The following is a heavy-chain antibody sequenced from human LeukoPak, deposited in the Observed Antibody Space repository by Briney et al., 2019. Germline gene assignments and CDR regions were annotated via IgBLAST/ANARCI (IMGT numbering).Heavy chain of an antibody. J-gene: IGHJ4*02. D-gene: IGHD1-1*01. CDR3: ARVTDWNDLDY. Sequence: SETLSLTCTVSGASISSYYWSWIRQPPGKGLEWIGYIYYSGNNNYNPSLKSRVTISIDTSKNQLSLQLTSVTAADTAVYYCARVTDWNDLDYWGPGTLVTVSS. CDR2: IYYSGNN. CDR1: GASISSYY. V-gene: IGHV4-59*01.